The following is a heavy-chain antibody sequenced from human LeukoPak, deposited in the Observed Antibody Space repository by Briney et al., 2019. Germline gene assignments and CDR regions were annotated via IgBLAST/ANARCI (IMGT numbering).Heavy chain of an antibody. Sequence: SVKVSCKTSGDTFSSSAITWVRQAPGQGLEWMGRIIPVLNITTYAQKFQGSVTITADTSTSTVYMELSSLRSEETAVYYCARDQGLTAPPPYGLDVWGQGTTVIVSS. V-gene: IGHV1-69*04. J-gene: IGHJ6*02. CDR3: ARDQGLTAPPPYGLDV. D-gene: IGHD5-18*01. CDR2: IIPVLNIT. CDR1: GDTFSSSA.